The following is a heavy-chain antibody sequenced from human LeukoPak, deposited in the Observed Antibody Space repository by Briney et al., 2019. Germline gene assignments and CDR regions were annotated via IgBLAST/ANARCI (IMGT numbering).Heavy chain of an antibody. CDR2: INGRGFSI. CDR3: TRDQPSSGWGFDS. CDR1: GFTFSSYS. Sequence: GGSLRLSCAASGFTFSSYSMNWVRHAPGKGLEWVANINGRGFSIHYADSIKGRFTISRDNTKDLLYLQMTSLRADDTALYYCTRDQPSSGWGFDSWGRGTLVIVSS. D-gene: IGHD6-19*01. V-gene: IGHV3-21*06. J-gene: IGHJ4*02.